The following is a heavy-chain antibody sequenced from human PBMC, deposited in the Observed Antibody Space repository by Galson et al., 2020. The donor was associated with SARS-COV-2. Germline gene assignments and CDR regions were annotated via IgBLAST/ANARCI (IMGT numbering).Heavy chain of an antibody. CDR1: GFSLSTLGVG. J-gene: IGHJ4*02. CDR2: IYWNDDK. CDR3: VHGRWDHAYLLDF. V-gene: IGHV2-5*04. D-gene: IGHD1-26*01. Sequence: KMSGPTLVKPTQTLTLTCTFSGFSLSTLGVGVGWIRQPPGRALEWLALIYWNDDKSYSPSLKNRLTITRDTSENQVVLTMTNMDSVDTGTDYCVHGRWDHAYLLDFWGQGSLVTVSA.